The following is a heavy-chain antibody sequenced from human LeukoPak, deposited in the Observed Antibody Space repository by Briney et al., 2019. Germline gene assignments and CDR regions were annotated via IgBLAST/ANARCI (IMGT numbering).Heavy chain of an antibody. CDR3: AIPGANTVTTLDY. Sequence: SETLSLTCAVYGGSFSGYYWSWIRQPPGKGLEWIAEINHSGSTNYNPSLKSRVTISVDTSKNQFSLKLSSVTAADTAVYYCAIPGANTVTTLDYWGQGTLVTVSS. V-gene: IGHV4-34*01. CDR2: INHSGST. J-gene: IGHJ4*02. D-gene: IGHD4-17*01. CDR1: GGSFSGYY.